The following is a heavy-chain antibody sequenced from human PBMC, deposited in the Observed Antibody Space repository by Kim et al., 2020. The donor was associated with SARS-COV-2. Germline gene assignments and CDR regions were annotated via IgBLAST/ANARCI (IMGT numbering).Heavy chain of an antibody. CDR1: GFSFSTYN. J-gene: IGHJ4*02. V-gene: IGHV3-21*01. D-gene: IGHD3-16*01. CDR3: AKVAGEDY. Sequence: GGSLRLSCAASGFSFSTYNMNWVRQAPGKGLEWVSSISTSGSYIYYADSVKGRFTISRDNAKNSLYLQMNSLRAEDTAVYYCAKVAGEDYWGQGTLVTVSS. CDR2: ISTSGSYI.